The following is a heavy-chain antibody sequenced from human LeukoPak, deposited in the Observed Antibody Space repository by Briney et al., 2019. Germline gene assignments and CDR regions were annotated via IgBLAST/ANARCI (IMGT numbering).Heavy chain of an antibody. CDR3: XXXXYXXGXFDP. CDR2: IRYDGSNK. Sequence: SGFTXSSYGMHWVRQAPGKGLEWVAFIRYDGSNKYYADSVKGRFTISRDNSKNTLYLQMNSLRAEDTAVYYXXXXXYXXGXFDPWGXGXLVTVSS. V-gene: IGHV3-30*02. J-gene: IGHJ5*02. CDR1: GFTXSSYG.